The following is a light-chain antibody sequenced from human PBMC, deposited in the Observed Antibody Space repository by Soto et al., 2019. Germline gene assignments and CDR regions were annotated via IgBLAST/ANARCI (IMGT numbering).Light chain of an antibody. CDR2: EVT. CDR3: VSYTSSTTYV. V-gene: IGLV2-14*01. J-gene: IGLJ1*01. Sequence: QSALTQPASVSGSPGQSITISCTGTSSDVGGYNYVSWYQQHPGKGPKLMIYEVTKRPSGVPARFSGSKSGSTASLIISRLQTEDEADYYCVSYTSSTTYVFGTGTKVTVL. CDR1: SSDVGGYNY.